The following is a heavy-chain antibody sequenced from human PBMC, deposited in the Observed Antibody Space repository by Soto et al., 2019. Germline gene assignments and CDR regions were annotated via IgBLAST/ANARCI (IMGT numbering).Heavy chain of an antibody. CDR2: IYYSGST. J-gene: IGHJ4*02. V-gene: IGHV4-61*01. D-gene: IGHD2-21*02. CDR1: GGSVSSGSYY. Sequence: SETLSLTCTVSGGSVSSGSYYWSWIRQPPGKGLEWIGYIYYSGSTNYNPSPKSRVTISVDTSKNQFSLKLSSVTAADTAVYYCARVGIVVVTLDYWGQGTLVTVSS. CDR3: ARVGIVVVTLDY.